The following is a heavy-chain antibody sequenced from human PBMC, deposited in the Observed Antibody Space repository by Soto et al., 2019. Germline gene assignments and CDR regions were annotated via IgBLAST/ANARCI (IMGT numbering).Heavy chain of an antibody. CDR2: IIPIFGTA. CDR3: ARDLSKPLSMDV. V-gene: IGHV1-69*06. J-gene: IGHJ6*02. D-gene: IGHD4-4*01. CDR1: GGTFSSYA. Sequence: SVKVSCKASGGTFSSYAISWVRQPPGQGLEWMGGIIPIFGTANYAQKFQGRVTITADKSTSTACMELSSLRSEDTAVYCCARDLSKPLSMDVWGQGTTVTVSS.